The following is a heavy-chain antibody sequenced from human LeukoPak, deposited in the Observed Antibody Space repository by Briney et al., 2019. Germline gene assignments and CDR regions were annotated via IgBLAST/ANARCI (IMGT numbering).Heavy chain of an antibody. Sequence: SETLSLTCTVSGVSISSDTYYWGWIRQPPGKGLEWIGSIYYSGSTYYNPSLKSRVTISVDTSKNQFSLKLSSVTAADTAVYYCAGTYYDFWSGYFDYWGQGTLVTVSS. CDR1: GVSISSDTYY. J-gene: IGHJ4*02. D-gene: IGHD3-3*01. V-gene: IGHV4-39*01. CDR2: IYYSGST. CDR3: AGTYYDFWSGYFDY.